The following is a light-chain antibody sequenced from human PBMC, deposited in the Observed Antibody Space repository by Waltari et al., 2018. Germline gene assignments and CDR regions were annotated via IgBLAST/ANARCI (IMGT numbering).Light chain of an antibody. CDR2: EVS. Sequence: QSALTQPASVSGSPGQAITISCTGTSSDIGRYTYVSWYQQHPAKAPKLVISEVSNRPSGVSNRFSGAKSGNTASLTISGLQAEDGAHYYCSSYTNSGNVVFGGGTKLTVL. J-gene: IGLJ2*01. V-gene: IGLV2-14*01. CDR1: SSDIGRYTY. CDR3: SSYTNSGNVV.